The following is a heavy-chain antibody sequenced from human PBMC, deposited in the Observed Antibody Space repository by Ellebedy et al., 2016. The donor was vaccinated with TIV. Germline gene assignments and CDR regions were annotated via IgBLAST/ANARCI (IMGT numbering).Heavy chain of an antibody. CDR2: ISWDGGST. D-gene: IGHD2-2*01. CDR1: GFTFDDYT. CDR3: AKGAVSSTSCRIDY. J-gene: IGHJ4*02. Sequence: GESLKISXAASGFTFDDYTMHWVRQAPGRGLEWVSLISWDGGSTYYADSVKGRFTISRDNSKNSLYLQMNSLRTEDTALYYCAKGAVSSTSCRIDYWGQGTLVTVSS. V-gene: IGHV3-43*01.